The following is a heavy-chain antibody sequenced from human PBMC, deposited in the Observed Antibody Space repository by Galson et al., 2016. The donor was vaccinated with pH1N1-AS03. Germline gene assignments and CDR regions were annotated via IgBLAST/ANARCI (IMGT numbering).Heavy chain of an antibody. V-gene: IGHV4-59*01. D-gene: IGHD6-19*01. Sequence: ETLSLTCTVSGGSITFYYWAWLRQSPERGLEWIGCVYYGGTPTYNPSLKSQVTISVDTSKNQFSLKLSSVTAADTAVYFCARTGSNGWYYFDSWGQGALVTVSS. CDR3: ARTGSNGWYYFDS. CDR1: GGSITFYY. CDR2: VYYGGTP. J-gene: IGHJ4*02.